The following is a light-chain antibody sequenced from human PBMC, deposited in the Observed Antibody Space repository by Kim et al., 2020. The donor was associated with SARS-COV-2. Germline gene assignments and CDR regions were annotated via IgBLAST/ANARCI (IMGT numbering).Light chain of an antibody. J-gene: IGKJ4*01. CDR1: RTIRTH. CDR2: ATS. CDR3: QQANRFRT. V-gene: IGKV1-39*01. Sequence: SASIGDRVTITCRAIRTIRTHLNWYQQIPGKAPKLLIYATSNLHGRVPSRFSGSGSGTDFTLTISSLQPEDFATYYCQQANRFRTFGGGTKVDIK.